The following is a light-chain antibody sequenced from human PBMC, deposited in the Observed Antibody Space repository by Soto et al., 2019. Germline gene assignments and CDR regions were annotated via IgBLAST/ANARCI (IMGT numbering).Light chain of an antibody. CDR2: GAS. CDR3: HQYSKCCLFT. Sequence: EIVMTQSPATLSVSPGERATLSCRASQSVSSNLAWYQQRPGQPPRLLIYGASTRATGIPARFSGSGSGTECTLSSTSLQLEDFAVYDDHQYSKCCLFTFGPGTRVVI. V-gene: IGKV3-15*01. CDR1: QSVSSN. J-gene: IGKJ3*01.